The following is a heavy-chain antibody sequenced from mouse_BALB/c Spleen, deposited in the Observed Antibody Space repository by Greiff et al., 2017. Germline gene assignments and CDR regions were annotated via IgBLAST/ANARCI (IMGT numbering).Heavy chain of an antibody. J-gene: IGHJ2*01. CDR3: AREVVATNYFDY. CDR2: INPGSGGT. V-gene: IGHV1-54*01. Sequence: VQLQESGAELVRPGTSVKVSCKASGYAFTNYLIEWVKQRPGQGLEWIGVINPGSGGTNYNEKFKGKATLTADKSSSTAYMQLSSLTSVDSAVYFCAREVVATNYFDYWGQGTTLTVSS. CDR1: GYAFTNYL. D-gene: IGHD1-1*01.